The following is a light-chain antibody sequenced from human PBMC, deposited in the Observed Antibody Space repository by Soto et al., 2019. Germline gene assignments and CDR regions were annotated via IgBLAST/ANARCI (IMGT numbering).Light chain of an antibody. V-gene: IGKV3-20*01. CDR2: GAY. Sequence: EIVLTQSPGTLSLSPGERATLSCRASQSVSNNYLAWYQQKPGQAPRLLIYGAYNRATGIQDRFSGSGSGTDFTLTIRSLQPEDFATYYCQQLHTYPVTFGQGTRLEIK. CDR1: QSVSNNY. CDR3: QQLHTYPVT. J-gene: IGKJ5*01.